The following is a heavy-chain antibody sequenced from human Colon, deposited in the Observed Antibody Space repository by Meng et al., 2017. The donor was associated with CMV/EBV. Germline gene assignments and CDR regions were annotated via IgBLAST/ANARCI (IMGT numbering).Heavy chain of an antibody. CDR1: GFNFDTCS. D-gene: IGHD1-14*01. Sequence: GESLKISCETSGFNFDTCSMNWVRQAPGTGLQWISSISSSSSFIYYPDSVRSRFTIPRENAKTSLYLQRDALRVEDTAVYYCARGLGTPTWGQGTLVTVSS. CDR2: ISSSSSFI. J-gene: IGHJ4*02. V-gene: IGHV3-21*01. CDR3: ARGLGTPT.